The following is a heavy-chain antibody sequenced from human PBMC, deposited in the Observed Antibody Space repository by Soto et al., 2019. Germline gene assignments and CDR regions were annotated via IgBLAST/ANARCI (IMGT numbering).Heavy chain of an antibody. Sequence: LSLTCTVSGGSISSYYWSWIRQPPGKGLEWIGYIYYSGSTNYNPSLKSRVTISVDTSKNQFSLKLSSVTAADTALYYCARVKTGYYYGSGTDWFDPWGQGTLVTVSS. CDR2: IYYSGST. V-gene: IGHV4-59*01. J-gene: IGHJ5*02. D-gene: IGHD3-10*01. CDR3: ARVKTGYYYGSGTDWFDP. CDR1: GGSISSYY.